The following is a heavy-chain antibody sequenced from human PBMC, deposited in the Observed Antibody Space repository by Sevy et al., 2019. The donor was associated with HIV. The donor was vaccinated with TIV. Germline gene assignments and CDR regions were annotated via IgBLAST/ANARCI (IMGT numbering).Heavy chain of an antibody. CDR3: ARDEGDRKTDDAFDI. CDR1: GGTFSSYA. J-gene: IGHJ3*02. V-gene: IGHV1-69*06. Sequence: ASVKVSCKASGGTFSSYAISWVRQAPGQGLEWMGGIIPIFGTANYAQKFQGRVTITADKSTSTAYMELSSLGSEDTAGYYCARDEGDRKTDDAFDIWGQGTMVTVSS. D-gene: IGHD2-21*02. CDR2: IIPIFGTA.